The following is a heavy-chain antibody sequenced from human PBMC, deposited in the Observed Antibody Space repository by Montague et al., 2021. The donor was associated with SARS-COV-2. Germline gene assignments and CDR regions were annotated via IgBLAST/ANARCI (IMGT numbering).Heavy chain of an antibody. V-gene: IGHV3-30*04. Sequence: SLRLSCAASGFTFSSYAMHWVRQTPGKGLEWVAVISYDGSNKYYADSVKGRFTISRDNSKNTLYLQMNILRAEDTAVYYCARELILQYGMDVWGQGTTVTVSS. D-gene: IGHD3-3*02. CDR1: GFTFSSYA. CDR2: ISYDGSNK. J-gene: IGHJ6*02. CDR3: ARELILQYGMDV.